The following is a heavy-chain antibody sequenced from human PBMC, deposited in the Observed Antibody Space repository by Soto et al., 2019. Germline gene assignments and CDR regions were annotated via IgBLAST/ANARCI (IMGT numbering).Heavy chain of an antibody. Sequence: EVQLLESGGGLVQPGGSLRLSCAASGFTFSSYAMNWVRQAPGKGLEWVSVISGSDGSTYYADSVKVRFTISRDNSKNTLNLQMNGLRAEDTAVYYCARRSSSWYFDYWGQGTLVTVSS. J-gene: IGHJ4*02. CDR2: ISGSDGST. V-gene: IGHV3-23*01. CDR3: ARRSSSWYFDY. D-gene: IGHD6-13*01. CDR1: GFTFSSYA.